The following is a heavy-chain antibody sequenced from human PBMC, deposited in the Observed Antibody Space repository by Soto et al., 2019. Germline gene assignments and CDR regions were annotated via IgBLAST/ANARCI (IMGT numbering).Heavy chain of an antibody. CDR1: GGTFSSYA. J-gene: IGHJ4*02. D-gene: IGHD2-2*01. Sequence: SVKVSCKASGGTFSSYAISWVRQAPGQGLEWMGGIIPIFGTANYAQKIQGRVTITADESTSTAYMELSSLGSEDTAVYYYARRIVVVPAAKPYYYDSSGYYFDYWGQGTLVTVSS. V-gene: IGHV1-69*13. CDR2: IIPIFGTA. CDR3: ARRIVVVPAAKPYYYDSSGYYFDY.